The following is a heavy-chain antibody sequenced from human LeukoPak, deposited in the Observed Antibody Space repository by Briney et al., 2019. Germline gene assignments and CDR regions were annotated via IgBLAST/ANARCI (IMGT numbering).Heavy chain of an antibody. CDR2: IIPILGTA. Sequence: ASVKVSCKASGGTFSSYAISWVRQAPGQGLEWMGGIIPILGTANYAQKFQGRVTITADESTSTAYMELSSLRSEDTAVYYCARSGYYYDSSGYSPFDPWGQGTLVTVSS. CDR3: ARSGYYYDSSGYSPFDP. V-gene: IGHV1-69*13. D-gene: IGHD3-22*01. CDR1: GGTFSSYA. J-gene: IGHJ5*02.